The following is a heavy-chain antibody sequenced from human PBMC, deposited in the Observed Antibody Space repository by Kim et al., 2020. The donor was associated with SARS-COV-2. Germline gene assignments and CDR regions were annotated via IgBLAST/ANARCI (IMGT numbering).Heavy chain of an antibody. V-gene: IGHV5-10-1*01. Sequence: GESLKISCKGSGYSFTSYWISWVRQMPGKGLEWMGRIDPSDSYTNYSPSFQGHVTISADKSISTAYLQWSSLKASDTAMYYCAINPTYYYNSSGEYGMDVWGQGTTVTVSS. J-gene: IGHJ6*02. CDR1: GYSFTSYW. CDR3: AINPTYYYNSSGEYGMDV. D-gene: IGHD3-22*01. CDR2: IDPSDSYT.